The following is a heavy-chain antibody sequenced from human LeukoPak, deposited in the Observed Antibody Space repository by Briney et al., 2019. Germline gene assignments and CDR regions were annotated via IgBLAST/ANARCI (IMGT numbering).Heavy chain of an antibody. D-gene: IGHD2-2*01. V-gene: IGHV3-53*01. CDR3: ARVGVVPAALYYFDY. CDR1: GFTFSSNY. Sequence: GRSLRLSCAASGFTFSSNYMSWVRQAPGKGLEWVSVIYSVGSTYYADSVERGFSISRDNSKNTLYLQMNSLRAEDTAVYYCARVGVVPAALYYFDYWGQGTLVTVSS. CDR2: IYSVGST. J-gene: IGHJ4*02.